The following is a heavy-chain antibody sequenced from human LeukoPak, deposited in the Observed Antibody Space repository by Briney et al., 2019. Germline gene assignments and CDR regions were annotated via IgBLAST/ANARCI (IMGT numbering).Heavy chain of an antibody. J-gene: IGHJ6*02. Sequence: PGRSLRLSCAASGFTFSSYGMHWVRQAPGKGLEWVAVISYDGSNKYYADSVEGRFTISRDNSKNTLYLQMNSLRAEDTAVYYCAKDLGGPPYDLLYYYYYGMDVWGQGTTVTVSS. CDR2: ISYDGSNK. D-gene: IGHD5-12*01. V-gene: IGHV3-30*18. CDR1: GFTFSSYG. CDR3: AKDLGGPPYDLLYYYYYGMDV.